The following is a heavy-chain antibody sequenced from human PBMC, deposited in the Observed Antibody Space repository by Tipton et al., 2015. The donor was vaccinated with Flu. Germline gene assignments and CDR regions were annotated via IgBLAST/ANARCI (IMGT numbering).Heavy chain of an antibody. CDR3: AKGCSNYVGYYYYGMDV. V-gene: IGHV3-23*01. CDR1: GFTFSSYA. Sequence: SLRLSCAASGFTFSSYAMSWVRQAPGKGLEWVSAISGSGGSTYYADSVKGRLTISRDNSKNTLYLQMNSLRAEDTAVYYCAKGCSNYVGYYYYGMDVWGQGTTVTVSS. J-gene: IGHJ6*02. CDR2: ISGSGGST. D-gene: IGHD4-11*01.